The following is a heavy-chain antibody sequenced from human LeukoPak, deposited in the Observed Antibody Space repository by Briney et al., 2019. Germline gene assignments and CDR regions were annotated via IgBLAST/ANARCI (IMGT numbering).Heavy chain of an antibody. CDR2: FDPEDGET. V-gene: IGHV1-24*01. Sequence: ASVKVSCKVSGYTLTELSMHWVRQAPGKGREWMGGFDPEDGETIYAQKFQGRGTMTEDTSTDTDYMELSSLRSEDTAVYCCALGHSSSWDYWGQGTLVTVSS. J-gene: IGHJ4*02. CDR3: ALGHSSSWDY. CDR1: GYTLTELS. D-gene: IGHD6-13*01.